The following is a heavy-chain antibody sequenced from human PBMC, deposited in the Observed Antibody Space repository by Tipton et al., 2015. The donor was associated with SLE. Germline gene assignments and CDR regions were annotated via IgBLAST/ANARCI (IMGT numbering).Heavy chain of an antibody. Sequence: TLSLTCAVNGESFSGHYWSWIRQSPGKGLEWIGNVYYSGKTYLNPSLQSRVSISIDTSKNQFSLKLKSVTAADTAVYYCARGWDYDFWSGYADYWGQGTLVTVSS. CDR2: VYYSGKT. V-gene: IGHV4-34*01. D-gene: IGHD3-3*01. CDR1: GESFSGHY. CDR3: ARGWDYDFWSGYADY. J-gene: IGHJ4*02.